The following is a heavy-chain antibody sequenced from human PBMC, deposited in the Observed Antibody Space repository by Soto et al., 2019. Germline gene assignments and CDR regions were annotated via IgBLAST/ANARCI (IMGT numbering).Heavy chain of an antibody. Sequence: PGESLKISCKGSGYSFTSYWIGWVRQMPGKGLEWMGIIYPGDSDTRYSPSFQGQVTISADKSISTAYLQWSSLKASDTAMYYCARAGSAAGNRTYYYYYGMDVWGQGTTVTVS. CDR3: ARAGSAAGNRTYYYYYGMDV. D-gene: IGHD6-13*01. J-gene: IGHJ6*02. CDR1: GYSFTSYW. V-gene: IGHV5-51*01. CDR2: IYPGDSDT.